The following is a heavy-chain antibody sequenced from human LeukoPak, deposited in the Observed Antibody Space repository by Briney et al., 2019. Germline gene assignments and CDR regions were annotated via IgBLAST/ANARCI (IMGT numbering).Heavy chain of an antibody. CDR2: ISAYNGNT. Sequence: ASVKVSCKASGYTFTSYGISWVRQAPGQGLGWVGWISAYNGNTNYAQKLQGSVTLTTDTSTRTAYMELRSLRSDDTAVYYCARVGYDFWSGYPQRFDPWGQGTLVTVSS. CDR3: ARVGYDFWSGYPQRFDP. J-gene: IGHJ5*02. V-gene: IGHV1-18*01. D-gene: IGHD3-3*01. CDR1: GYTFTSYG.